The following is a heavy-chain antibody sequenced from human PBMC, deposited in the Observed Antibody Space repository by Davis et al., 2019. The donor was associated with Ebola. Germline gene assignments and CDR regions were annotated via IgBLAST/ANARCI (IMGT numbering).Heavy chain of an antibody. Sequence: MPGGSLRLSCAVSGGSISSSNWWSWVRQPPGKGLDWIGEIYHSGSTNYNPSLKSRVTISVDKSKNQFSLKLSSVTAADTAVYYCARLPYGDYGVDYWGQGTLVTVSS. CDR2: IYHSGST. V-gene: IGHV4-4*02. J-gene: IGHJ4*02. CDR3: ARLPYGDYGVDY. D-gene: IGHD4-17*01. CDR1: GGSISSSNW.